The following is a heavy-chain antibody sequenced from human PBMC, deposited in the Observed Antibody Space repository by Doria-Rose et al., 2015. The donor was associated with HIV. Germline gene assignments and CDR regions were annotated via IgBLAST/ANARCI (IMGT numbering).Heavy chain of an antibody. J-gene: IGHJ4*02. CDR3: ARIKSSRWYHKYYVDF. CDR2: IFSDDER. D-gene: IGHD6-13*01. Sequence: QITLKESGPVLVKPTETLTLTCTVSGVSLSSPGMGVSWIRQPPGKALEWLANIFSDDERSYNTSLKSRLTISRGTSKSQVVLTMTDTDPVDTATYYCARIKSSRWYHKYYVDFWGQGTLVIVSA. CDR1: GVSLSSPGMG. V-gene: IGHV2-26*01.